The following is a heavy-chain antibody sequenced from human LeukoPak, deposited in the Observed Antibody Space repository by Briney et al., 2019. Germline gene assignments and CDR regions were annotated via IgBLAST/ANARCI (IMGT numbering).Heavy chain of an antibody. Sequence: PSETLSLTCSVSGGSMSGYYWIWIRQPPGKGLEWIGYMYYSGSTTYNPSLKSRVTISLDTSKDEFSLKVTSVTAADTAMYYCARFSGSFEAFDVWGQATMVTVSS. J-gene: IGHJ3*01. CDR2: MYYSGST. V-gene: IGHV4-59*01. D-gene: IGHD3-10*01. CDR1: GGSMSGYY. CDR3: ARFSGSFEAFDV.